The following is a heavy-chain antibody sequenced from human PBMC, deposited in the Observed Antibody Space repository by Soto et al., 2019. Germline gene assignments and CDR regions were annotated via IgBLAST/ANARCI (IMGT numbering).Heavy chain of an antibody. D-gene: IGHD4-17*01. J-gene: IGHJ4*02. CDR2: IYYSGST. CDR1: GGSISSGGYY. Sequence: QVQLQESGPGLVKPSQTLSLTCTVSGGSISSGGYYWSWIRQHPGKGLEWIGYIYYSGSTYYSPALKSRVTISVDTSKNQFSLKLSSVNAADTAVYYCARAPYGGNSGDYFDYWGQGTLVTVSS. V-gene: IGHV4-31*03. CDR3: ARAPYGGNSGDYFDY.